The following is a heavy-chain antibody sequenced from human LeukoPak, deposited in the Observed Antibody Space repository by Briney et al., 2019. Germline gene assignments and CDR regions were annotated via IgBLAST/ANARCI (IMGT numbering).Heavy chain of an antibody. D-gene: IGHD2-2*01. J-gene: IGHJ3*02. CDR3: ARAGYCSSTSCPAGGSDAFDI. CDR1: GGSFSGYY. CDR2: IYYSGST. V-gene: IGHV4-30-4*08. Sequence: SETLSLTCAVYGGSFSGYYWSWIRQPPGKGLEWIGYIYYSGSTYYNPSLKSRVTISVDTSKNQFSLKLSSVTAADTAVYYCARAGYCSSTSCPAGGSDAFDIWGQGTMVTVSS.